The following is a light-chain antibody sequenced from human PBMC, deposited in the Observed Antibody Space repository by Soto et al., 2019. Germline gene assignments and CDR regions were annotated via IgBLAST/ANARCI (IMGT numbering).Light chain of an antibody. J-gene: IGLJ1*01. Sequence: SVLTQPASVSGSPGQSITISCTGTSSDVGSYNLVSWYQQHPGKAPKLMIYEGSKRPSGVSNRFSGSKSDNTASLTISGLQAEDETDYYCCSYAAGSTYVFGTGTKSPS. CDR1: SSDVGSYNL. CDR3: CSYAAGSTYV. CDR2: EGS. V-gene: IGLV2-23*01.